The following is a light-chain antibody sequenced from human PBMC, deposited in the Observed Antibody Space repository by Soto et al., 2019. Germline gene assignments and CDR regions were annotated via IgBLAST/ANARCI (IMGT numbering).Light chain of an antibody. CDR3: SSYTSSSTYV. CDR2: DIS. V-gene: IGLV2-14*01. Sequence: QSARTQPASVAGSPGQSITISCTGTSSDVGGYNYVSWYQQHPGKAPKLMIYDISDRPSGVFNRFSGSKSGNTASLSISGLQAEDEADYYCSSYTSSSTYVFGTGNKVTVL. CDR1: SSDVGGYNY. J-gene: IGLJ1*01.